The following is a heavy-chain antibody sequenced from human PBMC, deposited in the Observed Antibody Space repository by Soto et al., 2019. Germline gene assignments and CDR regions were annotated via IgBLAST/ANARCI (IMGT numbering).Heavy chain of an antibody. J-gene: IGHJ4*02. Sequence: QVQLVESGGGVVQPGRSLRLSCAASGFTFSSYGMHGVRQAPGKGLEWVAVISYDGSNKYYPDAVKGRFTISRDNSKNTLYLQMHSLRAEDTAVYYCAKEQLAAFDYWGQGTLVTVSS. CDR2: ISYDGSNK. D-gene: IGHD6-6*01. CDR1: GFTFSSYG. V-gene: IGHV3-30*18. CDR3: AKEQLAAFDY.